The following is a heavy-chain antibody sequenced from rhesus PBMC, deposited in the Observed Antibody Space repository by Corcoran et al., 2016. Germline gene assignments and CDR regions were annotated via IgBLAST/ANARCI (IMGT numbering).Heavy chain of an antibody. Sequence: QVQLQESGPGLVKPSETLSLTCAVSGYSISSGYGWSWIRQPPGKGLEWIGYIGGSSGSTNYNPSLKSRVTISKDTSKNQFSLKLSSVTAADTAVYYCARVRYNIWTGITGYFEFWGQGALVTVSS. D-gene: IGHD3-3*01. J-gene: IGHJ1*01. CDR2: IGGSSGST. CDR3: ARVRYNIWTGITGYFEF. CDR1: GYSISSGYG. V-gene: IGHV4-127*01.